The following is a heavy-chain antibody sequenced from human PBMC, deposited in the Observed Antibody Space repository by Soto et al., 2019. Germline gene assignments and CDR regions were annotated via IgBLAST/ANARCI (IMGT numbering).Heavy chain of an antibody. D-gene: IGHD6-13*01. V-gene: IGHV3-23*01. CDR3: AKGRIAAAGTGDYYYYYGMDV. J-gene: IGHJ6*02. CDR1: GFTFSSYA. Sequence: GGSLRLSYAASGFTFSSYAMSWVRQAPGKGLEWVSAISGSGGSTYYADSVKGRFTISRGNSKNTLYLQMNSLRAEDTAVYYCAKGRIAAAGTGDYYYYYGMDVWGQGTTVTVSS. CDR2: ISGSGGST.